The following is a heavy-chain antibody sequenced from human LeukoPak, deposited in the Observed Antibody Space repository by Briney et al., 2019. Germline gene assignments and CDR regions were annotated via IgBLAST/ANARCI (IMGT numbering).Heavy chain of an antibody. CDR1: GGTFSSYA. CDR2: IIPMIGLT. J-gene: IGHJ4*02. CDR3: ATLGEGEKASMSVVGLSGVDS. Sequence: ASVKVSCKASGGTFSSYAISWVRQAPGKGLEYMGRIIPMIGLTDYAQKFQGRVTISADTSTGTTYMDLNILRSDDTAVYYCATLGEGEKASMSVVGLSGVDSWGQGTLITVSS. V-gene: IGHV1-69*04. D-gene: IGHD3-16*01.